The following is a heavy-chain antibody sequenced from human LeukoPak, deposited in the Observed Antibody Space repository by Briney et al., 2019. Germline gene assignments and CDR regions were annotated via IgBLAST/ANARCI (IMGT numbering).Heavy chain of an antibody. CDR1: GFTFSNYA. J-gene: IGHJ4*02. Sequence: GGSLRLSCAASGFTFSNYAMSWVRQAPGKGLEWVSAISGSGGSTYYADSVKGRFTISRDNSKNTLYLQMNSLRAEDTAVYYCAKPNPRGDIAVAGSSGYWGQGTLVTVSS. V-gene: IGHV3-23*01. CDR3: AKPNPRGDIAVAGSSGY. D-gene: IGHD6-19*01. CDR2: ISGSGGST.